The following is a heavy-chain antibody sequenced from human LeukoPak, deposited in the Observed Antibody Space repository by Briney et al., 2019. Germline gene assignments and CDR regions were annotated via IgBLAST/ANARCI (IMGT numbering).Heavy chain of an antibody. D-gene: IGHD2-21*02. CDR2: INHSGST. CDR3: ARGRRGDRPGMDV. V-gene: IGHV4-34*01. CDR1: GGSFSGYY. Sequence: SETLSLTCAVYGGSFSGYYWSWIRQPPGKGLEWIGEINHSGSTNYNPSLKSRVTISVDTSKNQFSLKLSSVTAADTAVYYCARGRRGDRPGMDVWGQGTTVTVSS. J-gene: IGHJ6*02.